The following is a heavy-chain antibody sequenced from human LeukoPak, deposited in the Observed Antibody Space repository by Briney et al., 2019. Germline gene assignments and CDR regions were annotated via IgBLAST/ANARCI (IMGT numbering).Heavy chain of an antibody. V-gene: IGHV3-23*01. D-gene: IGHD6-13*01. CDR3: AKDAWYSSLPARWFDP. J-gene: IGHJ5*02. Sequence: GGSLRLSCAASGFTFSSYAMSWVRQAPGKGLEWVSAISGSGGSTYYADSVKGRFTISRDNSKNTLYLQMNSLRAEDTAVYYCAKDAWYSSLPARWFDPWGQGTLVTVSS. CDR1: GFTFSSYA. CDR2: ISGSGGST.